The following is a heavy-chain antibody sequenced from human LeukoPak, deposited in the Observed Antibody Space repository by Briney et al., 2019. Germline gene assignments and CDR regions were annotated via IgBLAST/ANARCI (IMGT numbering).Heavy chain of an antibody. Sequence: AAVKVSCMASGYTFTGYYMHWVRPAPGQGREWMGWINPNSGGTNYAQKFQGRVTMTRDTSISTAYMELSRLRSDDTAVYYCARGSRTTDWFDPWGQGTLVTVSS. CDR3: ARGSRTTDWFDP. V-gene: IGHV1-2*02. CDR1: GYTFTGYY. D-gene: IGHD1-7*01. J-gene: IGHJ5*02. CDR2: INPNSGGT.